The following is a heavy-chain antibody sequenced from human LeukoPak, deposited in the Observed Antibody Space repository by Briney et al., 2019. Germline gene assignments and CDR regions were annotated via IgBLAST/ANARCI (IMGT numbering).Heavy chain of an antibody. V-gene: IGHV3-72*01. CDR1: GFTFSNAW. CDR2: TGNKANSHTT. D-gene: IGHD1-26*01. CDR3: TRGYSGRSVYAFDI. Sequence: GGSLRLSCAASGFTFSNAWMSWVRQAPGKGLEWVGRTGNKANSHTTEYAASAQGRFTISRDDSRNSLYLQMSSLKTEDTAVYYCTRGYSGRSVYAFDIWGPGTMVTVSS. J-gene: IGHJ3*02.